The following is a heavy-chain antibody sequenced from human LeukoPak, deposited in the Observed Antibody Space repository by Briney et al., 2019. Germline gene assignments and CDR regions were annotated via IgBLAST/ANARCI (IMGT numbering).Heavy chain of an antibody. Sequence: ASVKVSCKASGYTFTSYGISWVRQAPGQGLEWMGWISAYNGNTNYAQKLQGRVTMTTDTSTSTAYMELRSLRSDDTAVYYCARIVVVPAVRDSWFDPWGQGTLVTVSS. CDR3: ARIVVVPAVRDSWFDP. CDR2: ISAYNGNT. CDR1: GYTFTSYG. D-gene: IGHD2-2*01. J-gene: IGHJ5*02. V-gene: IGHV1-18*01.